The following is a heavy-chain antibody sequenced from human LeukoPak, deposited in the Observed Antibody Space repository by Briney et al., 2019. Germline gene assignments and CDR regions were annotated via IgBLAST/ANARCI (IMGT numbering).Heavy chain of an antibody. CDR1: GFTFSIYG. Sequence: PGRSLRLSCAASGFTFSIYGMHWVRQAPGKGLEWVAVASDDGSSKYYADSVQGRFTISRDNSKNTLYLQMNSLRAEDTAVYYCAREYGVSSYFDYWGQGTLVTVSS. CDR2: ASDDGSSK. J-gene: IGHJ4*02. V-gene: IGHV3-30*03. D-gene: IGHD3-10*01. CDR3: AREYGVSSYFDY.